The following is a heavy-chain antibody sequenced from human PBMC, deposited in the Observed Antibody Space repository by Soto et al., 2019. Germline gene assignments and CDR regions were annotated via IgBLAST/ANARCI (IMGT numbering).Heavy chain of an antibody. D-gene: IGHD3-22*01. CDR3: ARAFDDSSGYYGGLGY. Sequence: QVQLQESGPGLVKPSQTLSLTCTVSGGSISSGDYYWSWFRQPPGKGLEWIGYIYYTGSTYYNQSLESRLSISVDTSKNQLSLKLTSVTAADTAVYYCARAFDDSSGYYGGLGYWGQGTLVTVSS. CDR2: IYYTGST. V-gene: IGHV4-30-4*08. J-gene: IGHJ4*02. CDR1: GGSISSGDYY.